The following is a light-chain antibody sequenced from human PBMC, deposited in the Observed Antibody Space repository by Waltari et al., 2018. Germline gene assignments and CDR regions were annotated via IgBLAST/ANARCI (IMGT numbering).Light chain of an antibody. CDR2: AAS. Sequence: ETVLTQFPATLSVSPGDRATLSCRARQNISSYLAWYQHKSGQAPRLLIHAASTRATGIPARFSGSGSGTDFTLTISSLQSEDFAVYYCQQYNHWPRTFGQGTKVDIK. J-gene: IGKJ1*01. CDR3: QQYNHWPRT. CDR1: QNISSY. V-gene: IGKV3-15*01.